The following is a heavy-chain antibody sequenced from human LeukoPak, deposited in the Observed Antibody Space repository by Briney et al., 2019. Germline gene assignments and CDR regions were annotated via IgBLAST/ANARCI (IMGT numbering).Heavy chain of an antibody. J-gene: IGHJ4*02. CDR1: GFTFSSYW. V-gene: IGHV3-7*01. Sequence: GGSLRLSCVASGFTFSSYWMTWVRQAPGKGLEWVANIKQDGGEKYYVDSVTGRFTISRDNAKNSLYLQMNSLRAEDTAVYYCARDGGEWELDYWGQGTLVTVSS. D-gene: IGHD1-26*01. CDR2: IKQDGGEK. CDR3: ARDGGEWELDY.